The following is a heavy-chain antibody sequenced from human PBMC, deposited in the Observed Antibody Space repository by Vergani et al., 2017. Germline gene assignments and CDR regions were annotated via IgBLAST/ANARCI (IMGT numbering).Heavy chain of an antibody. J-gene: IGHJ6*02. CDR2: IFSNDEK. D-gene: IGHD2-15*01. V-gene: IGHV2-26*01. CDR1: GFSLSNARMG. Sequence: QVTLQESGPVLVKPTETLTLTCTVSGFSLSNARMGVSWIRQPPGKALEWLAHIFSNDEKSYSTSLKSRLTISKDTSKSQVVLTMTNMDPVDTATYYCARIYTSGYCSGGSCYSPTKYYYYGMDVWGQGTTVTVSS. CDR3: ARIYTSGYCSGGSCYSPTKYYYYGMDV.